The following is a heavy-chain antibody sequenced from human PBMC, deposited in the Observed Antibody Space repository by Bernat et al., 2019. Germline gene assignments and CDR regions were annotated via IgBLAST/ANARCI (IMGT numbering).Heavy chain of an antibody. D-gene: IGHD2-15*01. CDR3: VKVKVESATPNDPHFDY. CDR1: GFTFTNYV. Sequence: VQLVESGGGVVQPGRSLRLSCAASGFTFTNYVMGWVRQAPGKRLEWVSSIGGGGDKTYYADSVKGRFTISRDNSKDTQYLQMNSLRAEDTAVYYCVKVKVESATPNDPHFDYWGQGTLVTVSS. V-gene: IGHV3-23*04. CDR2: IGGGGDKT. J-gene: IGHJ4*02.